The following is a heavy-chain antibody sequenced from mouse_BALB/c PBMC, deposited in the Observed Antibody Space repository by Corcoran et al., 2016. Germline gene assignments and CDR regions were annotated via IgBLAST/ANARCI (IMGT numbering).Heavy chain of an antibody. CDR3: ARRGKDYDDGPYAMDY. CDR1: GYTFTDYN. D-gene: IGHD2-4*01. V-gene: IGHV1-18*01. J-gene: IGHJ4*01. Sequence: EVLLQQSGPELVKPGASVKRPCKASGYTFTDYNMDWVKQSHGKSLEWIGDINPNNGGTIYNQKFKGKATLTVDKSSSTAYMELRSLTSEDTAVYYCARRGKDYDDGPYAMDYWGQGISVTVSS. CDR2: INPNNGGT.